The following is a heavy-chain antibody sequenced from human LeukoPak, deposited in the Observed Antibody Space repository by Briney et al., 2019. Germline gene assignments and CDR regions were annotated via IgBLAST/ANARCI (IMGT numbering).Heavy chain of an antibody. CDR1: GGSFSGYY. D-gene: IGHD6-13*01. CDR3: ARGAGIAAAGIDY. V-gene: IGHV4-34*01. Sequence: PSETLSLTCAVYGGSFSGYYWSWIRQPPGKGLDWIGEINHSGSTNYNPSLKSRVTISVDTSKNQFSLKLSSVTAADTAVYYCARGAGIAAAGIDYWGQGTLVTVSS. J-gene: IGHJ4*02. CDR2: INHSGST.